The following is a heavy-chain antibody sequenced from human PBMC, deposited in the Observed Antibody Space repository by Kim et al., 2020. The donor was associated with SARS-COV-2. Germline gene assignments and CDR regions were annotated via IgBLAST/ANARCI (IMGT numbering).Heavy chain of an antibody. J-gene: IGHJ1*01. D-gene: IGHD6-25*01. CDR1: GYTFTHYD. Sequence: ASVKVSCKTSGYTFTHYDINWVRQAPGQGLEWVGWINPNDGATQFAQKFQGRVTLTRDTSINTAYMELSSLRSDDTAVLYCARDFPGYWGQGTLVSVSS. CDR3: ARDFPGY. CDR2: INPNDGAT. V-gene: IGHV1-2*02.